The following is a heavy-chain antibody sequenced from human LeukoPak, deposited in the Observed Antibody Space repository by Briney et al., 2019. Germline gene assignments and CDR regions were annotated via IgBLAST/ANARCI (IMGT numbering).Heavy chain of an antibody. J-gene: IGHJ4*02. CDR3: ARDPYSSSWPRLFDY. CDR1: GFTFSSYS. Sequence: GGSLRLSCAASGFTFSSYSMNWVRQAPGKGLEWVSPISSSSSYIYYADSVKGRFTISRDNAKNSLYLQMNSLRAEDTAVYYCARDPYSSSWPRLFDYWGQGTLVTVSS. V-gene: IGHV3-21*01. D-gene: IGHD6-13*01. CDR2: ISSSSSYI.